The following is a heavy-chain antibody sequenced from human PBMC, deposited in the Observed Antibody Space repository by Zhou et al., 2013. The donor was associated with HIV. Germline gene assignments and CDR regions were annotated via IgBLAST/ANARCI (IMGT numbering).Heavy chain of an antibody. V-gene: IGHV1-46*01. J-gene: IGHJ1*01. CDR2: INPGIGST. CDR1: GYTFTANY. Sequence: QVQLVQSGAEMKKPGASVNISCKASGYTFTANYIHWVRQAPGQGLEWMGLINPGIGSTYYAEKFQGRVTMTRDTSTSTVNMQLGTLTSEDTAVYYCTKDEVPVTETGISFKHWGQGTLVTVSS. D-gene: IGHD2-21*02. CDR3: TKDEVPVTETGISFKH.